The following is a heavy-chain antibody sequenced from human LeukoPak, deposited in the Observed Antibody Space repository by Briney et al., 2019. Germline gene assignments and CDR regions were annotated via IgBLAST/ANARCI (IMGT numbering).Heavy chain of an antibody. D-gene: IGHD3-16*01. CDR1: GGSISSSSYY. Sequence: PSETLSLTCTVSGGSISSSSYYWGWIRQPPGKGLEWIGSIYYSGSTYYNPSLKSRVTISVDTSKNQFSLKLSSVTAADTAVYYCARDILIYYFDYWGQGTLVTVSS. CDR3: ARDILIYYFDY. V-gene: IGHV4-39*07. CDR2: IYYSGST. J-gene: IGHJ4*02.